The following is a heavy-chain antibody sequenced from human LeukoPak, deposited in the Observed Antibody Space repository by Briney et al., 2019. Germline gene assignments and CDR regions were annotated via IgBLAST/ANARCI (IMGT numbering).Heavy chain of an antibody. CDR3: ARRRSSSWYIWFDP. V-gene: IGHV4-59*12. Sequence: SETLSLTCTVSGGSISSYYWSWIRQPPGKGLEWIGYIYYSGSTNYNPSLKSRVTISVDTSKNQFSLKLSSVTAADTAVYYCARRRSSSWYIWFDPWGQGTLVTVSS. J-gene: IGHJ5*02. CDR2: IYYSGST. D-gene: IGHD6-13*01. CDR1: GGSISSYY.